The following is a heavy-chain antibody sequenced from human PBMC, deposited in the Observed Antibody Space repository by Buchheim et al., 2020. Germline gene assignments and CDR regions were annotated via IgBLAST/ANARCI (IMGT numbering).Heavy chain of an antibody. Sequence: QLQLQESGSGLVKPSQTLSLTCAVSGGSISSGGYSWSWIRQPPGKGLEWIGYIYHSGSTYYNPSLKSRVTISVDRSKYQFPLKLSSVTAADTAVYYCARTTGITGTTLGAWFDPWGQGTL. J-gene: IGHJ5*02. D-gene: IGHD1-20*01. CDR3: ARTTGITGTTLGAWFDP. CDR1: GGSISSGGYS. V-gene: IGHV4-30-2*01. CDR2: IYHSGST.